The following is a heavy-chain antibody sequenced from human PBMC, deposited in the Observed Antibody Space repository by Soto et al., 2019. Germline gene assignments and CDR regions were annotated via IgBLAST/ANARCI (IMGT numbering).Heavy chain of an antibody. CDR2: VKPHEGTT. J-gene: IGHJ4*02. D-gene: IGHD3-10*01. V-gene: IGHV1-46*01. Sequence: QVQLVQSGIEVKKPGASLHLACKASGYTFSDYQMHWVRQATGQGLEWMGVVKPHEGTTFYAQRFQGRVTMTRDSSTSTVYMDLSRLTFEDTAIYYCVRETGAFEDWGQGTLVTVSS. CDR1: GYTFSDYQ. CDR3: VRETGAFED.